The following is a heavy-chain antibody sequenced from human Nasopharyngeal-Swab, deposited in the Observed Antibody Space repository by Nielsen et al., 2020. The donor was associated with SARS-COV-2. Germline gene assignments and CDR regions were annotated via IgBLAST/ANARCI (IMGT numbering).Heavy chain of an antibody. V-gene: IGHV1-2*06. CDR2: INPNSGGT. CDR3: AKDLLHLGELSFGIDY. Sequence: WVRQAPGQGLEWMGRINPNSGGTNYAQKFQGRVTMTRDTSISTAYMELSRLRSDDTAVYYCAKDLLHLGELSFGIDYWGQGTLVPSPQ. D-gene: IGHD3-16*02. J-gene: IGHJ4*02.